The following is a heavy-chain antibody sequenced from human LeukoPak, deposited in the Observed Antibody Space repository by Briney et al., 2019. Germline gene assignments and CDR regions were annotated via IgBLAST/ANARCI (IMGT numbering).Heavy chain of an antibody. V-gene: IGHV4-59*01. CDR3: ARIWWRGIDY. CDR1: GGSISGYY. J-gene: IGHJ4*02. Sequence: SETLSLTCIVSGGSISGYYWSWIRQPPGKGLEWIGYIYYSGSTNYNPSLKSRVTISVDTSKNQFSLKLSSVTAADTAVYYCARIWWRGIDYWGQGTLVTVSS. CDR2: IYYSGST. D-gene: IGHD2-8*02.